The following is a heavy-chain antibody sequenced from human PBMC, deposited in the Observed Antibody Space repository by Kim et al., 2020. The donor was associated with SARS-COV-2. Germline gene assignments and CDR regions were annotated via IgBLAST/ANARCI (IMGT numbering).Heavy chain of an antibody. V-gene: IGHV4-30-4*01. J-gene: IGHJ4*02. D-gene: IGHD2-2*01. CDR3: ARVRQSVVPAAMCFDY. CDR2: IYYSGST. CDR1: GGSISSGDYY. Sequence: SETLSLTCSVSGGSISSGDYYWSWIRQPPGKGLEWIGYIYYSGSTYYNPSLKSRVTISVDTSKNQFSLKLSSVTAADTAVYYCARVRQSVVPAAMCFDYWGQGTLVTVSS.